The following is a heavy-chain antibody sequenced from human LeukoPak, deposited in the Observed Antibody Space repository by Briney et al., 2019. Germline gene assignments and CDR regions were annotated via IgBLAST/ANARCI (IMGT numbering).Heavy chain of an antibody. CDR1: GYSFTGYY. CDR3: ARGSTRGASSDI. V-gene: IGHV1-2*02. D-gene: IGHD5/OR15-5a*01. J-gene: IGHJ3*02. Sequence: ASVKVSCKASGYSFTGYYMYWVRQAPGQGLEWMGWINPNSGGTNYAQKFQGRVTMTWDTSISTAYMELSSLRSDDTAVFYCARGSTRGASSDIWGQGTMVTVSS. CDR2: INPNSGGT.